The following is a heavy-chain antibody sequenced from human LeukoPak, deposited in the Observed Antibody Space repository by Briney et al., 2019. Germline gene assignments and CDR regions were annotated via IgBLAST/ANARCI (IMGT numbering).Heavy chain of an antibody. CDR3: ARGVVIAPQTFDY. D-gene: IGHD2-21*01. Sequence: SETLSLTCSVSGDSISMHYWSWIRQPPGKGLEWIGYNYYSGSTNYNPSLKSRVTISVDTSKNQFSLKLSSVTAADTAVYYCARGVVIAPQTFDYWGQGTLVTVSS. V-gene: IGHV4-59*11. CDR1: GDSISMHY. CDR2: NYYSGST. J-gene: IGHJ4*02.